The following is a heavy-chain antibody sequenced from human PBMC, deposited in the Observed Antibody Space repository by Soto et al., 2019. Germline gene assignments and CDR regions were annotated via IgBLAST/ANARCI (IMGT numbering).Heavy chain of an antibody. Sequence: QVQLQQWGAEVLKPSETLSLTCVVNGGSFSNYYWTWIRLPPGKGLEWIGEINDSGITDSNPSLESRVTRSVDMSKNQCSLRVSSVTAADTAVYHCARGRSSVPDLRGIGYYGLDVWGQGTTVTVSS. J-gene: IGHJ6*02. CDR3: ARGRSSVPDLRGIGYYGLDV. D-gene: IGHD3-10*01. V-gene: IGHV4-34*01. CDR2: INDSGIT. CDR1: GGSFSNYY.